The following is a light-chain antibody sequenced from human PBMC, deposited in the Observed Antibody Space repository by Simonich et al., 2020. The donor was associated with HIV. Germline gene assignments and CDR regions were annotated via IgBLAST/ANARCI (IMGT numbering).Light chain of an antibody. Sequence: DIQMTQSPSTLSASVGDRVTITCRPSQTISSWLAWYQQKPGKAPKLLLYAASRLESGVPSRFSGSGSGTDYTLTISSLQPEDFATYYCQQYYSTLTFGPGTKVDIK. J-gene: IGKJ3*01. V-gene: IGKV1-NL1*01. CDR3: QQYYSTLT. CDR1: QTISSW. CDR2: AAS.